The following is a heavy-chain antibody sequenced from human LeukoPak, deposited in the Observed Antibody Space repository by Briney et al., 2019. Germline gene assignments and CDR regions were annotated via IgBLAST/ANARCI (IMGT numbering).Heavy chain of an antibody. V-gene: IGHV4-4*02. CDR3: ARRDYYYGSGSYYRRYNWFDP. D-gene: IGHD3-10*01. J-gene: IGHJ5*02. CDR1: GGSISSSNW. CDR2: IYHSGST. Sequence: SETLSLTCAVSGGSISSSNWWSWVRQPPGKGLEWIGEIYHSGSTNYNPSLKSRVTISVDKSKNQFSLRLSSVTAADTAVYYCARRDYYYGSGSYYRRYNWFDPWGQGTLVTVSS.